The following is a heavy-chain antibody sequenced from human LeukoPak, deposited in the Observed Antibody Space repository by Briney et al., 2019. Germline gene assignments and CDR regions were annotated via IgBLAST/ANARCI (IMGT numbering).Heavy chain of an antibody. CDR3: ASGGFYCGGDCYFDY. Sequence: TSETLSLTCAVYGGSFSACYWSWIRQPPGKGLEWIGEINHSGSTDYNPSLKSRVTISVDTSKNQFSLKLSSVTAADTAVYYCASGGFYCGGDCYFDYWGQGTLVTVSS. J-gene: IGHJ4*02. CDR2: INHSGST. D-gene: IGHD2-21*02. CDR1: GGSFSACY. V-gene: IGHV4-34*01.